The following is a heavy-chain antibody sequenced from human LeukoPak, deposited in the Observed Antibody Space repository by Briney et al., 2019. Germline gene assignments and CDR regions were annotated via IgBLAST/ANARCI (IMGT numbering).Heavy chain of an antibody. D-gene: IGHD2-2*01. CDR3: ARASSTSSEFDY. V-gene: IGHV4-34*01. Sequence: SETLSLTCAVYGGSFSGCYWSWIRQPPGKGLEWIAEINHSGSTNYNPSLKSRVTISVDTSKNQFSLKLSSVTAADTAVYYCARASSTSSEFDYWGQGTLVTVSS. CDR1: GGSFSGCY. J-gene: IGHJ4*02. CDR2: INHSGST.